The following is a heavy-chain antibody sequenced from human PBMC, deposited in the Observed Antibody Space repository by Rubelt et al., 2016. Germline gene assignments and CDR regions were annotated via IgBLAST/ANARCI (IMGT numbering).Heavy chain of an antibody. D-gene: IGHD6-19*01. J-gene: IGHJ4*02. CDR3: AREYTPRQWLVQELGY. V-gene: IGHV3-11*01. Sequence: YYADSVKGRFTISRDNAKNSLYLQMNSLRAEDTAVYYCAREYTPRQWLVQELGYWGQGTLVTVSS.